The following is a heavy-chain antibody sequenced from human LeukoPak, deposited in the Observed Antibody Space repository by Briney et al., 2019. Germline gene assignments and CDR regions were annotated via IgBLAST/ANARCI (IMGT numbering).Heavy chain of an antibody. J-gene: IGHJ4*02. CDR2: IYYSGST. CDR3: ARHSGWFGDRPYFDY. Sequence: PSETLSLTCTVSGGSISSYYWSWIRQPPGKGLEWIGYIYYSGSTNYNPSLKSRVTISVDTSKNQFSLKLSSVTAADTAVYYCARHSGWFGDRPYFDYWGQGTLVTVSS. CDR1: GGSISSYY. V-gene: IGHV4-59*08. D-gene: IGHD3-10*01.